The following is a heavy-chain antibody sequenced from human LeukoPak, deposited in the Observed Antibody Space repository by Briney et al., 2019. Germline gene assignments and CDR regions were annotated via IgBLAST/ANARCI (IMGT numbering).Heavy chain of an antibody. D-gene: IGHD6-6*01. V-gene: IGHV4-30-4*08. Sequence: SETLSLTCTVSGGSISSGDYYWSWLRQPPGKGLEWIGYIYSSGSTYYNPSLKSRVTISVDTSKHQFSLKLSSVTAADKAVYYCAREEQLVGGVTLSVWGKGTTVTVSS. CDR2: IYSSGST. CDR3: AREEQLVGGVTLSV. CDR1: GGSISSGDYY. J-gene: IGHJ6*04.